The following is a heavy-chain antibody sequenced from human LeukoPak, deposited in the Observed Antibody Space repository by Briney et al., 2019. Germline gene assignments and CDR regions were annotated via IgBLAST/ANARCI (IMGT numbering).Heavy chain of an antibody. CDR3: ARGLAGVGSYDY. Sequence: NPSETLSLTCIVSGGSINSYYWSWIRQPPGKGLEWIGYIFYSGSTNYNPSLKSRVTISVDTSKNQFSLKLRSVTAADTAVYYCARGLAGVGSYDYWGQGTLVTVSS. CDR1: GGSINSYY. V-gene: IGHV4-59*01. D-gene: IGHD2-15*01. CDR2: IFYSGST. J-gene: IGHJ4*02.